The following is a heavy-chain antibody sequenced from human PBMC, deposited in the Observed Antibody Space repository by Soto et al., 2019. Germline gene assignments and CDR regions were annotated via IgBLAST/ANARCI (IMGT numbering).Heavy chain of an antibody. CDR2: ISDGGVTT. Sequence: EVQLLESGGGLVQPGGSLRLSCAASGFTFSNYAMSWVRHAPGKGLEWVSSISDGGVTTYYADSVKGRFTISRDNSQSTLYLQVSSLRAVDTAVYYCAIQLYSKSPRYFDYWGHGTLVTVSS. V-gene: IGHV3-23*01. J-gene: IGHJ4*01. CDR3: AIQLYSKSPRYFDY. D-gene: IGHD6-13*01. CDR1: GFTFSNYA.